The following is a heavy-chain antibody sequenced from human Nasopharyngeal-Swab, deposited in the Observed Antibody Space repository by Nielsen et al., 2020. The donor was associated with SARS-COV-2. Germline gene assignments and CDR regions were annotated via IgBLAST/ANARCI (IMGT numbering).Heavy chain of an antibody. CDR2: ISGSYGST. Sequence: VRQAPGKGLEWVSGISGSYGSTYYADSVKGRFTISRDTAKNTLYLEMNNLRAEDTALYYCAKGYGGAPTNCFDPWGQGALVTVS. CDR3: AKGYGGAPTNCFDP. J-gene: IGHJ5*02. V-gene: IGHV3-23*01. D-gene: IGHD5-24*01.